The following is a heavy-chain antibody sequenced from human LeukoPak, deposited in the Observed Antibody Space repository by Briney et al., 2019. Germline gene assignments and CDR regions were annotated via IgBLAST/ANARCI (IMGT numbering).Heavy chain of an antibody. CDR2: IYYSGTT. D-gene: IGHD6-19*01. J-gene: IGHJ5*02. CDR3: ARQAYSSSRFDP. V-gene: IGHV4-39*01. Sequence: TSELLSLTCTVSGGSISINSYCWGWIRQPPGKGLEWIGSIYYSGTTYYNPSLKSRVTISEDTSKAQLSLKLSSVTAADTAVYYCARQAYSSSRFDPWGQGTMLTVSS. CDR1: GGSISINSYC.